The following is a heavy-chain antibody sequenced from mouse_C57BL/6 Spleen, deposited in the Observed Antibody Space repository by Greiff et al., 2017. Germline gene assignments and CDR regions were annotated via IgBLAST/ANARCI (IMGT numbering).Heavy chain of an antibody. CDR2: INYDGSST. CDR1: GFTFSDYY. V-gene: IGHV5-16*01. Sequence: DVKLVESEGGLVQPGSSMKLSCTASGFTFSDYYMAWVRQVPEKGLEWVANINYDGSSTYYLDSLKSRFIISRDNAKNILYLQMSSLKSEDTATYYCARDPYLDDWGQGTTLTVAS. CDR3: ARDPYLDD. J-gene: IGHJ2*01.